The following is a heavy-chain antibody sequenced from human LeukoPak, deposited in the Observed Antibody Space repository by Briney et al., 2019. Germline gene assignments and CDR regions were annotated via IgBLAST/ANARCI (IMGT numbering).Heavy chain of an antibody. CDR2: IYYTGST. D-gene: IGHD2-15*01. CDR3: ASHCSGGTCYRYYFDY. CDR1: GGSISRSAYH. V-gene: IGHV4-31*03. Sequence: SQTLSLTCSVSGGSISRSAYHWSWFRQRPGKGLEWIGYIYYTGSTYYNPSLKSRVSMSVDTSRNQFSLRLDSVTAADTAVYYCASHCSGGTCYRYYFDYWGQGTQVTVSS. J-gene: IGHJ4*02.